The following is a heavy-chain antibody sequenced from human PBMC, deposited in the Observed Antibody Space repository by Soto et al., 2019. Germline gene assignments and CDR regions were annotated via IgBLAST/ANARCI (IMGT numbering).Heavy chain of an antibody. CDR2: ISGSGGAT. CDR3: AKFVNVEPVATSGVDA. J-gene: IGHJ6*02. D-gene: IGHD2-2*01. CDR1: GFIFSDYA. V-gene: IGHV3-23*01. Sequence: EVQLLESGGGLVQPGGSLRLSCAASGFIFSDYAMSWVRQAPGKGLEWVSSISGSGGATYYADSVKGRFTISRDNSRNTLYVHLQMKSLRVEDTALYYCAKFVNVEPVATSGVDAWGQGTTVTVSS.